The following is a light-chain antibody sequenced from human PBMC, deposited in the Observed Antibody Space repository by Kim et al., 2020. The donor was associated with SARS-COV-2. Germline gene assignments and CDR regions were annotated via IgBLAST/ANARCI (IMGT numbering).Light chain of an antibody. Sequence: SASVGDRVTVTCRASQDITNYLAGYQQKPGNAPKRLMYGGFPVESGVSTRFSGSGSGTDFTLTISSLQPEDVATYYCQQYYSAPYTFGQGTKLEI. V-gene: IGKV1-27*01. CDR3: QQYYSAPYT. CDR2: GGF. CDR1: QDITNY. J-gene: IGKJ2*01.